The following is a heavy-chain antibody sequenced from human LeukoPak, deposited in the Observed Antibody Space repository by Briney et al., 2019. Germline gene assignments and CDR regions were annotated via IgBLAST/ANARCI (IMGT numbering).Heavy chain of an antibody. CDR3: ARGGNSGSYFLLD. Sequence: PSETLSLTCSVSGGSISTTYWSWIRQPPGKGLEWIGYVHYSGSTNYNPSLNGRVTISVDTSKNQFSLTLSSVTAADTAVYYCARGGNSGSYFLLDWGQGTLVTVTS. J-gene: IGHJ4*02. D-gene: IGHD1-26*01. CDR1: GGSISTTY. V-gene: IGHV4-59*01. CDR2: VHYSGST.